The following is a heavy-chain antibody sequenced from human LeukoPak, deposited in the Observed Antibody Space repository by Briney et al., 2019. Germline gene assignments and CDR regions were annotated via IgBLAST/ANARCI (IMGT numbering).Heavy chain of an antibody. Sequence: GGSLRLSCAASGSTFSSYSMNWVRQAPGKGLEWVSSISSSSSYIYYADSVKGRFTISRDNAKNSLYLQMNSLRAEDTAGYYCAKASSSWYPDYWRQGTLVTVSS. CDR2: ISSSSSYI. CDR3: AKASSSWYPDY. J-gene: IGHJ4*02. D-gene: IGHD6-13*01. CDR1: GSTFSSYS. V-gene: IGHV3-21*01.